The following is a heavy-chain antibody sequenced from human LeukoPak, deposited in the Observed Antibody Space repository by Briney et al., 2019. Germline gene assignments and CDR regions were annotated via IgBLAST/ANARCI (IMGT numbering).Heavy chain of an antibody. J-gene: IGHJ4*02. V-gene: IGHV4-34*01. CDR2: INHSGST. D-gene: IGHD5-24*01. Sequence: SETLSPTCAVYGGSFSGYYWSWIRQPPGKGLEWIGEINHSGSTNYNPSLKSRVTISVDTSKNQFSLKLSSVTAADTAVYYCARGLKESRNDYTPAPPYFDYWGQGTLVTVSS. CDR1: GGSFSGYY. CDR3: ARGLKESRNDYTPAPPYFDY.